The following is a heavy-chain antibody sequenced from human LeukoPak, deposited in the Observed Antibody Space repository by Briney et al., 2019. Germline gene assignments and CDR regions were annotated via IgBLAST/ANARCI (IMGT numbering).Heavy chain of an antibody. J-gene: IGHJ4*02. V-gene: IGHV3-7*01. CDR1: GFIFSNAW. CDR2: IKQDASQE. Sequence: GGSLRLSCAASGFIFSNAWMSWVRQAPGKGPEWVAHIKQDASQEYHVDSVKGRFTISRDNAKNSLYLQMNSLRAEDTAVYYCARGVVYPAWSGPHWSDYWGQGALVTVSS. CDR3: ARGVVYPAWSGPHWSDY. D-gene: IGHD3-3*01.